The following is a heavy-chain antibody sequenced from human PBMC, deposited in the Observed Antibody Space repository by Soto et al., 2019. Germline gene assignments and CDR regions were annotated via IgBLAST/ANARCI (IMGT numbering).Heavy chain of an antibody. J-gene: IGHJ4*02. CDR3: VASLWGGWQVQALDY. V-gene: IGHV3-23*01. Sequence: EVQLLESGGGFVQPGGSLRLSCAASGFSFSAYAMSWVRQAPGKGLEWIAHVSISNIGRRYADSVKGRCSISRDNSKNTVYLQMHSLRAEDTAVYYCVASLWGGWQVQALDYWGQGVLVNVSS. CDR1: GFSFSAYA. D-gene: IGHD6-19*01. CDR2: VSISNIGR.